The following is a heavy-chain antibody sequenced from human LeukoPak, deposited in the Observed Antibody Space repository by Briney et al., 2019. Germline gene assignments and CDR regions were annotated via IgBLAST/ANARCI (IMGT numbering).Heavy chain of an antibody. CDR3: AMHNHPGYYDILTGYLCD. CDR2: ISGSGGST. J-gene: IGHJ4*02. CDR1: GFTFSSYG. Sequence: GGSLRLSCAASGFTFSSYGMSWVRQAPGKGLEWVSAISGSGGSTYYADSVKGRFTISRDNSKNTLYLQMNSLRAEDTAVYYCAMHNHPGYYDILTGYLCDWGQGTLVTVSS. V-gene: IGHV3-23*01. D-gene: IGHD3-9*01.